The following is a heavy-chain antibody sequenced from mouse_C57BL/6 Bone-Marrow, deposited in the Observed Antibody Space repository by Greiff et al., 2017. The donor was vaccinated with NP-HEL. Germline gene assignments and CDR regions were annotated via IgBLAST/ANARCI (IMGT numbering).Heavy chain of an antibody. D-gene: IGHD2-4*01. Sequence: EVQLQQSGTVLARPGASVKMSCKTSGYTFTSYWMHWVKQRPGQGLEWIGAIYPGNSDTSYNQKFKGKAKLTAVTSASTAYMELSSLTNEDSAVYYCTRAYYDYDRPADYWGQGTTLTVSS. CDR2: IYPGNSDT. CDR3: TRAYYDYDRPADY. J-gene: IGHJ2*01. V-gene: IGHV1-5*01. CDR1: GYTFTSYW.